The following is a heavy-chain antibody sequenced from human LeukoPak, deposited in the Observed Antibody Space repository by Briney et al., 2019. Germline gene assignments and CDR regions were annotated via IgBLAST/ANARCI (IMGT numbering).Heavy chain of an antibody. D-gene: IGHD4-17*01. CDR1: GFTFGRYE. Sequence: GGSLRLSCAASGFTFGRYEMNWVRQAPGKGLEWVGRIKSKTDGGTTDYAAPVKGRFTISRDDSKNTLYLQMNSLKTEDTAVYYCTTDIYGDYDGNYFDYWGQGTLVTVSS. CDR3: TTDIYGDYDGNYFDY. J-gene: IGHJ4*02. V-gene: IGHV3-15*01. CDR2: IKSKTDGGTT.